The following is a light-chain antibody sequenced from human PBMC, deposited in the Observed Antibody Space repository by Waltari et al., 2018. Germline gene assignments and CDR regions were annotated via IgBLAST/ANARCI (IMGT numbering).Light chain of an antibody. CDR2: DTN. V-gene: IGLV7-46*01. J-gene: IGLJ2*01. Sequence: QKPGQAPKALIFDTNNKYSWTPARFSGSLLGGKAALTLSGAPPEDEADYSCFVSYSGARSFGGGTKLTVL. CDR3: FVSYSGARS.